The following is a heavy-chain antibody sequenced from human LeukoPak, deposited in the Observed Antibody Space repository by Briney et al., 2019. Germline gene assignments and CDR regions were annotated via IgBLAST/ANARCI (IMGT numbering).Heavy chain of an antibody. CDR1: GFTFSSYS. V-gene: IGHV3-21*01. CDR3: ARGRGRRFGRYGDY. D-gene: IGHD3-10*01. Sequence: GGSLRLSCAASGFTFSSYSMNWVRQAPGKGLEWVSAISSSSSYIYYADSVKGRFTISRDNAKNSLYLQMNSLRAEDTAVYYCARGRGRRFGRYGDYWGRGTLVTVS. J-gene: IGHJ4*02. CDR2: ISSSSSYI.